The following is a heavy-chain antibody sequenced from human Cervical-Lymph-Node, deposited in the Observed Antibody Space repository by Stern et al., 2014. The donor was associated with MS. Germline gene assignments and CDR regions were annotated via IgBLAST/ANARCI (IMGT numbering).Heavy chain of an antibody. CDR2: ISYDGSNK. D-gene: IGHD6-19*01. CDR3: AKDGAYSSGWYGGIGFDF. V-gene: IGHV3-30*18. J-gene: IGHJ4*02. CDR1: GFAFSNCG. Sequence: QVQLVESGGGVVQPGRSLRLSCAASGFAFSNCGIHWVRQAPAKGLEWVAVISYDGSNKYHADSVKGRFTISRDNSKNTVYLQMNSLRTEDTAVYYCAKDGAYSSGWYGGIGFDFWGQGTLVTVSS.